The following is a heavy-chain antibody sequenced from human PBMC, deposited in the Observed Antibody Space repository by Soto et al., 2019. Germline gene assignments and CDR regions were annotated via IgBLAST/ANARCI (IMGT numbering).Heavy chain of an antibody. V-gene: IGHV4-31*03. CDR1: GGSISSGGYY. J-gene: IGHJ5*02. D-gene: IGHD3-10*01. Sequence: QVQLQESGPGLVKPSQTLSLTCTVSGGSISSGGYYWSWIRQHPGKGLEWIGYIYYSGSTYYNPSLKSRVTIAVDTSKNQVSLKLSSVTAADTAVYYGARAAATMVRGNWFDPWGQGTLVTVSS. CDR2: IYYSGST. CDR3: ARAAATMVRGNWFDP.